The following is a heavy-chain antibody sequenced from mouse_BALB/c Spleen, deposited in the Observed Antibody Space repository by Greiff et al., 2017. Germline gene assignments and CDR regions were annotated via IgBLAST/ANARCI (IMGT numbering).Heavy chain of an antibody. J-gene: IGHJ2*01. D-gene: IGHD1-2*01. CDR2: ISSGSSTI. V-gene: IGHV5-17*02. Sequence: EVQRVESGGGLVQPGGSRKLSCAASGFTFSSFGMHWVRQAPEKGLEWVAYISSGSSTIYYADTVKGRFTISRDNPKNTLFLQMTSLRSEDTAMYYCASRIGYLSYWGQGTTLTVSS. CDR3: ASRIGYLSY. CDR1: GFTFSSFG.